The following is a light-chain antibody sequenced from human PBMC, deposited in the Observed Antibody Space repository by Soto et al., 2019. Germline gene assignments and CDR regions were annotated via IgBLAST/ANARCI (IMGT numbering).Light chain of an antibody. CDR1: SSNIGAGYD. J-gene: IGLJ2*01. Sequence: QSVLTQPPSVSGAPGQRVTISCTGSSSNIGAGYDVHWYQQLPGTAPKLLIYGNSNRPSGVPDRFSGSKSGTSASLAITGRQAEDEADYYSQSYHSSLNLNVVFGGGTNLTVL. V-gene: IGLV1-40*01. CDR2: GNS. CDR3: QSYHSSLNLNVV.